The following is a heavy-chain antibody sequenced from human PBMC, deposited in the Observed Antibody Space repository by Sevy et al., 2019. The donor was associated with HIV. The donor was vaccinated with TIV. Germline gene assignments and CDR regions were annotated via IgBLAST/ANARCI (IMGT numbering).Heavy chain of an antibody. J-gene: IGHJ6*02. Sequence: GGSLRLSCAASGFTFSSYAMHWVRQAPGEGLEWVAVISYDGSNKDYADSVKGRFTISRDNSKNTLYLQMNSLRAEDTAVYYCARDHGSGSYYYYYGMDVWGQGTTVTVSS. CDR2: ISYDGSNK. CDR3: ARDHGSGSYYYYYGMDV. CDR1: GFTFSSYA. D-gene: IGHD3-10*01. V-gene: IGHV3-30*04.